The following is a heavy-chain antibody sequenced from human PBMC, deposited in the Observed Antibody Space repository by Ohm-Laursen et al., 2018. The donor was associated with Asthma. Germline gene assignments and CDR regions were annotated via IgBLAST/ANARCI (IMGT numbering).Heavy chain of an antibody. CDR1: GFTFSNAW. D-gene: IGHD4/OR15-4a*01. V-gene: IGHV3-15*01. J-gene: IGHJ4*02. CDR3: TTDPSVVLYIDPLDF. Sequence: GSLRLSCAASGFTFSNAWMSWVRQAPGKGLEWVGRIISKTDGGTTDYAAPVKGRFTISRDDSKNTVYLHMNSLKTEDTAVYFCTTDPSVVLYIDPLDFWGQGTLVTVSS. CDR2: IISKTDGGTT.